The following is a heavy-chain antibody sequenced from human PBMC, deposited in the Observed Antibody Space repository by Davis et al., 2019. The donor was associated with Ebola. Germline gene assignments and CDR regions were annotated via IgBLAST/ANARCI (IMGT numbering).Heavy chain of an antibody. J-gene: IGHJ6*02. CDR3: TTTLLYDSSGYYPYHYYYGMDV. V-gene: IGHV3-73*01. CDR1: GFTFSGSA. D-gene: IGHD3-22*01. CDR2: IRSKANSYAT. Sequence: PGGSLRLSCAASGFTFSGSAMHWVRQASGKGLEWVGRIRSKANSYATAYAASVKGRFTISRDDSKNTAYLQMNSLKTEDTAVYYCTTTLLYDSSGYYPYHYYYGMDVWGQGTTVTVSS.